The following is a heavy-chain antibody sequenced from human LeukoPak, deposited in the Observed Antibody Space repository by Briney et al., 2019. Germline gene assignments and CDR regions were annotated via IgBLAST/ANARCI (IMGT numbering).Heavy chain of an antibody. Sequence: PGGSLRLSCAASGFTFRSYGMHWVRQAPGKGLEWVAVISYDGSNKYYADSVKGRFTISRDNSKNTLYLQMNSLRAEDTAVYYCAKAQDGHGPPYGMDVWGQGTTVTVSS. CDR2: ISYDGSNK. V-gene: IGHV3-30*18. CDR3: AKAQDGHGPPYGMDV. J-gene: IGHJ6*02. CDR1: GFTFRSYG. D-gene: IGHD5-24*01.